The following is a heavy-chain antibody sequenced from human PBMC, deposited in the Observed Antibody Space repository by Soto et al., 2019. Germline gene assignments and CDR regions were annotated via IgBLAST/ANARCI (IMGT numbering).Heavy chain of an antibody. J-gene: IGHJ5*02. CDR2: ISSSSSYI. CDR3: ARDDSGTMTTVTTRPDL. D-gene: IGHD4-17*01. V-gene: IGHV3-21*01. CDR1: GFTFSTYS. Sequence: EVQLVESGGGLVKPGGSLRLSCAASGFTFSTYSMNWVRQAPGKGLEWVSSISSSSSYIYYADSMKGRFTISRDNANNSLYLQMNSLRGEDTAVYYCARDDSGTMTTVTTRPDLWGQGTLVTVSS.